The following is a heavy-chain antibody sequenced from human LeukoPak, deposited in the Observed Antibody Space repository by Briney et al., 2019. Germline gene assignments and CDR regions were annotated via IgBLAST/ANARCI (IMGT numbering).Heavy chain of an antibody. D-gene: IGHD2-2*01. CDR3: ARLQTCSSTSCYYNWFDP. CDR2: IYTSGST. CDR1: GGSISSYY. V-gene: IGHV4-4*09. J-gene: IGHJ5*02. Sequence: PSETLSLTCTVSGGSISSYYWSWIRQPPGKGLEWIGYIYTSGSTNYNPSLKGRVTISVDTSKNQFSLKLSSVTAADTAVYYCARLQTCSSTSCYYNWFDPWGQGTLVTVSS.